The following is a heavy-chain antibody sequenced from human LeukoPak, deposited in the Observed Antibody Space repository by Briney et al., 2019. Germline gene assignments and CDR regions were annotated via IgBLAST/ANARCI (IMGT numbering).Heavy chain of an antibody. CDR2: IIPIFGTT. D-gene: IGHD3-10*01. J-gene: IGHJ4*02. V-gene: IGHV1-69*05. Sequence: SVKVSCKASGGTFSSYAFSWVRQAPGQGVEWMGRIIPIFGTTNYAQKFQGRVTITTDESTSTAYMELRSLRSEDTAVYYCASNYYGSGNYPVFYYFDYWGQGTLVTVSS. CDR1: GGTFSSYA. CDR3: ASNYYGSGNYPVFYYFDY.